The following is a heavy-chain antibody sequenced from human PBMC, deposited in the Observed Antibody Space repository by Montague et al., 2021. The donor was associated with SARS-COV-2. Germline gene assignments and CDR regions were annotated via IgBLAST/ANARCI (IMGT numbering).Heavy chain of an antibody. CDR3: ARVISAVAGANFYFDY. D-gene: IGHD4/OR15-4a*01. J-gene: IGHJ4*02. CDR2: SDHSGIT. Sequence: SETLSLTCTVSGGSISSSSYYWGWIRQPPGKGLEWIGTSDHSGITXYSPSLKSRVTISLDTSKNQFSLNLDSVTASDTAMYYCARVISAVAGANFYFDYWGQGTLVTVSS. CDR1: GGSISSSSYY. V-gene: IGHV4-39*07.